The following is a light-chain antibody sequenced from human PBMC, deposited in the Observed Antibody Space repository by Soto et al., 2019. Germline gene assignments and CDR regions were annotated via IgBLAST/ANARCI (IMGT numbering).Light chain of an antibody. CDR2: TSS. Sequence: DLQMTQSPSSLSASVGDRVTITCRATQSIRSYINWYQQKIGQAPKLLIYTSSNLQSWVPSRFSGSGSGTDFTLTINTLQPEDFATYYCQQSFSSPQTFGQGTKVEIK. CDR3: QQSFSSPQT. J-gene: IGKJ1*01. CDR1: QSIRSY. V-gene: IGKV1-39*01.